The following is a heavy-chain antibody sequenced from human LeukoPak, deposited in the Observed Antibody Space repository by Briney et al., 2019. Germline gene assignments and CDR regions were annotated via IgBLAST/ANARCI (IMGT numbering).Heavy chain of an antibody. CDR3: ARDRYLGSDSSGGLDY. Sequence: VKVSCKASGYTFTGYGISWVRQAPGQGLEWMGWISAYNGNTNYAQKLQGRVTMTTDTSTSTAYMELRSLRSDDTAVYYCARDRYLGSDSSGGLDYWGQGTLVTVSS. V-gene: IGHV1-18*01. CDR2: ISAYNGNT. CDR1: GYTFTGYG. D-gene: IGHD3-22*01. J-gene: IGHJ4*02.